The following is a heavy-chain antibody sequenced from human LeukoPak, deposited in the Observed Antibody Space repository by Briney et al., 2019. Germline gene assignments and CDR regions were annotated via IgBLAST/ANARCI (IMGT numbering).Heavy chain of an antibody. CDR2: IYHSGST. V-gene: IGHV4-38-2*02. CDR1: GYSISSGYY. J-gene: IGHJ4*02. CDR3: ARAPPINLRYCRSTSCYTGGYYFDY. Sequence: SETLSLTCTVSGYSISSGYYWGWIRQPPGKGLEWIGSIYHSGSTYYNPSLKSRVTISVDRSKNQFSLKLSSVTAADTAVYYCARAPPINLRYCRSTSCYTGGYYFDYWGQGTLVTVSS. D-gene: IGHD2-2*02.